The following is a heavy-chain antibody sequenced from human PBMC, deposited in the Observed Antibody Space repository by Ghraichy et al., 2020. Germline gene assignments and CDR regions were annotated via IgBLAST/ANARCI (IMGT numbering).Heavy chain of an antibody. V-gene: IGHV4-59*01. CDR3: ARVSIVGATHFDY. J-gene: IGHJ4*02. CDR2: IYYSGST. D-gene: IGHD1-26*01. CDR1: GGSISSYY. Sequence: SETLSLTCTVSGGSISSYYWSWIRQPPGKGLEWIGYIYYSGSTNYNPSLKSRVTISVDTSKNQFSLKLSSVTAADTAVYYCARVSIVGATHFDYWGQGTLVTVSS.